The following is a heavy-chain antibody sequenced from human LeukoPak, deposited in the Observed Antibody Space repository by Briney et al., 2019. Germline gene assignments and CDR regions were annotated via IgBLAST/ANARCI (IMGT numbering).Heavy chain of an antibody. CDR1: GCSISSYY. V-gene: IGHV4-59*12. CDR2: IYYSGST. Sequence: PSETLSLTCTVSGCSISSYYWSWIRQPPGKGLEWIGYIYYSGSTNYNPSLKSRVTISVDTSKNQFSLKLSSVTAADTAVYYCARGHVVVITPYYYYYGMDVWGQGTTVTVSS. CDR3: ARGHVVVITPYYYYYGMDV. D-gene: IGHD3-22*01. J-gene: IGHJ6*02.